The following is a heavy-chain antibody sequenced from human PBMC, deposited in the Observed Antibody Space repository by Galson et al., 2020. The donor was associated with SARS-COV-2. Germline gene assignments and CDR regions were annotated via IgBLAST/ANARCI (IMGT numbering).Heavy chain of an antibody. J-gene: IGHJ6*02. CDR1: GGSISRGSYY. CDR2: VYTRGST. Sequence: SETLSLTCTVSGGSISRGSYYWSWIRQPAGKGLEWIGRVYTRGSTNYNPSLKGRVVISVDTSNNQFSLNLTSVTAADTAVYYCARDTSGGSYGYYYYGIDVWGQGTTVIVSS. D-gene: IGHD3-10*01. V-gene: IGHV4-61*02. CDR3: ARDTSGGSYGYYYYGIDV.